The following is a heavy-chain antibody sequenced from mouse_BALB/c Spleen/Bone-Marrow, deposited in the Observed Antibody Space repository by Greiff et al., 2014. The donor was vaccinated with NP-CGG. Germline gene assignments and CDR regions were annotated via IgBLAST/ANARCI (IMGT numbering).Heavy chain of an antibody. CDR1: GFKIKDTY. CDR2: IDPANGNT. CDR3: ARWEYYAMDY. Sequence: VQLPQSGAELVKPGASVKLSCTTSGFKIKDTYMHWGEQRPEKGLGWIGRIDPANGNTKYDPKFQGKATITADTSSNTAYLQLSSLTSEDTAVYYCARWEYYAMDYWGQGTPVTVSS. J-gene: IGHJ4*01. D-gene: IGHD4-1*01. V-gene: IGHV14-3*02.